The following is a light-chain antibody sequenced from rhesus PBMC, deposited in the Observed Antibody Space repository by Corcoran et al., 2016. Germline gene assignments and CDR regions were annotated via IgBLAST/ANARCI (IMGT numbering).Light chain of an antibody. CDR1: QSLLYSSNNTNS. CDR3: QQYYSSPLT. J-gene: IGKJ4*01. CDR2: WVS. V-gene: IGKV4-1*01. Sequence: DIVMTQSPDSLAVSLGERVTINCKSSQSLLYSSNNTNSLAWYQQKPGQALKLLISWVSTRESGVPNRFSGIGAGTDVTLTISGLPAEDVAVYYCQQYYSSPLTFGGGTKVEIK.